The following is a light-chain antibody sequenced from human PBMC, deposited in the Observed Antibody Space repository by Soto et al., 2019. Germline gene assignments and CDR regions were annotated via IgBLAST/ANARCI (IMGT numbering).Light chain of an antibody. J-gene: IGKJ3*01. V-gene: IGKV3-20*01. Sequence: EIVLTQSPGTLSLSPGERATLSCRASQRVSSSYLAWYQQKPGQAPRLLIYAASSRATGIPDRFSGSGSGTDFALTISRLEPEDFAVYYCQQDGSSLFTFGPGTKVDIK. CDR1: QRVSSSY. CDR3: QQDGSSLFT. CDR2: AAS.